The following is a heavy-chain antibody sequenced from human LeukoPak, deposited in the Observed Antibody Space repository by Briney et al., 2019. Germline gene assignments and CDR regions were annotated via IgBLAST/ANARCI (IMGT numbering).Heavy chain of an antibody. V-gene: IGHV3-15*01. CDR2: IKSKADGGTT. Sequence: GGSLRLSCAASGFTFVNAWMSWVRQAPGKGLEWVGRIKSKADGGTTDYAAVVKGRFTISRDNSKSTLQMNSLQTEDTAVYYCTTEYEGSGSAFDIWGQGTMVTVSS. CDR3: TTEYEGSGSAFDI. D-gene: IGHD1-26*01. J-gene: IGHJ3*02. CDR1: GFTFVNAW.